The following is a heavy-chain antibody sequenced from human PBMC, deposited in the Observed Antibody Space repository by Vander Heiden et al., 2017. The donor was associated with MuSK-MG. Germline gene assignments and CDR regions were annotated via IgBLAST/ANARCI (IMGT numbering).Heavy chain of an antibody. CDR1: GFTFSSYW. V-gene: IGHV3-7*03. D-gene: IGHD5-12*01. CDR3: ARVEWLRPYYFDY. CDR2: IKQDGSEK. J-gene: IGHJ4*02. Sequence: EVQLVESGGGLVQPGGSLSLSCAASGFTFSSYWMSWVRQAPGKGLEWVANIKQDGSEKYYVDSVKGRFTISRDNAKNSLYLQMNSLRAEDTAVYYCARVEWLRPYYFDYWGQGTLVTVSS.